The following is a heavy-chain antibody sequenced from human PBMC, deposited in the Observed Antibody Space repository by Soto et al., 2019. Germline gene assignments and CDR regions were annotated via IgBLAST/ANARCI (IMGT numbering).Heavy chain of an antibody. CDR3: ARGGPEPLVPAAYFDY. CDR1: GGSISSGDYY. V-gene: IGHV4-30-4*01. CDR2: IYYSGST. J-gene: IGHJ4*02. Sequence: SETLSLTCTVSGGSISSGDYYWSWIRQPPGKGLEWIGYIYYSGSTYYNPSLKSRVTISVDTSKNQFSLKLSSVTAADTAVYYCARGGPEPLVPAAYFDYWGQGTLVTVSS. D-gene: IGHD2-2*01.